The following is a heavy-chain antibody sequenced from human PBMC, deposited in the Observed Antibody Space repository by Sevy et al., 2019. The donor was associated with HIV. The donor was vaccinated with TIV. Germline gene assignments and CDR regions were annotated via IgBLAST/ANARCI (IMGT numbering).Heavy chain of an antibody. CDR3: GGPFAY. CDR1: GFNFSNYS. CDR2: ISSSGSYK. J-gene: IGHJ4*02. V-gene: IGHV3-21*01. Sequence: GGSLRLSCAVSGFNFSNYSMDWVRQAPGKGLEWVSSISSSGSYKYYSDSLKGRITISRDNAKNSVYLQMNSLRAEDTAVYYCGGPFAYWGQGTLVTVSS.